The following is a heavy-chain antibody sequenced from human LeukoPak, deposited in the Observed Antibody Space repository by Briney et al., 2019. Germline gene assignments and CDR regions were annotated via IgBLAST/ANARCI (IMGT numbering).Heavy chain of an antibody. V-gene: IGHV3-9*01. D-gene: IGHD2-15*01. CDR3: AKDRGSWDPQYCSGGSCYSLGAFDI. J-gene: IGHJ3*02. CDR2: ISWNSGSI. Sequence: GGSLRLSCAASGFTFDDYAMHWVRQAPGKGLEWVSGISWNSGSIGYADSVKGRFTISRDNAKNSLYLQMDSLRAEDTALYYCAKDRGSWDPQYCSGGSCYSLGAFDIWGQGTMVTVSS. CDR1: GFTFDDYA.